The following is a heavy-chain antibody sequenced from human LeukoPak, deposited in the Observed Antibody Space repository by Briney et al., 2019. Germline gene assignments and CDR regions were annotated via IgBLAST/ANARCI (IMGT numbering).Heavy chain of an antibody. CDR1: GGSISSGSYY. D-gene: IGHD5-18*01. V-gene: IGHV4-61*02. Sequence: SETLSLTCTVSGGSISSGSYYWSWIRQPAGKGLEWIGRIYTSGSTNYNPSLKSRVTISVDTSKNQFSLKLSSVTAADTAVYYCARGPIQLWLRGWFDPWGQGTLVTVSS. CDR2: IYTSGST. J-gene: IGHJ5*02. CDR3: ARGPIQLWLRGWFDP.